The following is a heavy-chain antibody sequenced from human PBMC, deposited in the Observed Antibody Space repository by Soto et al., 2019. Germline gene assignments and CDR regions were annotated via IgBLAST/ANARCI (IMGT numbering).Heavy chain of an antibody. J-gene: IGHJ4*02. CDR1: GGSFSGYY. CDR2: INHSGST. V-gene: IGHV4-34*01. D-gene: IGHD6-13*01. CDR3: ARRSEYSSSWYEGAPYYFDY. Sequence: PSETLSLTCAVYGGSFSGYYWSWIRQPPGKGLEWIGEINHSGSTNYNPSLKSRVTISVDTSKNQFSLKLSSVTAADTAVYYCARRSEYSSSWYEGAPYYFDYWGQGTLVTVSS.